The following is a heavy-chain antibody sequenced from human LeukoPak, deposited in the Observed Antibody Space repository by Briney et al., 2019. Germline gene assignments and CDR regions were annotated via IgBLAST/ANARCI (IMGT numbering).Heavy chain of an antibody. J-gene: IGHJ4*02. V-gene: IGHV3-7*01. CDR1: GFIFSDYW. Sequence: GGSLRLSCGASGFIFSDYWMTWVRQAPGKGLEWVANIKQDGSEIYYVDSVKGRLTISRDNAKNSVYLQMNSLRVEDTAVYYCARDRGLYYASTSFSHWGQGTLVTVCS. CDR2: IKQDGSEI. CDR3: ARDRGLYYASTSFSH. D-gene: IGHD2-2*01.